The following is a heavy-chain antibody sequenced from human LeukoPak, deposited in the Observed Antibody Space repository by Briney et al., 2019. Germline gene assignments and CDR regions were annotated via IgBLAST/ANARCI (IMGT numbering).Heavy chain of an antibody. CDR1: GFTFSTYT. CDR3: AKDLRPDGVYDFDY. CDR2: IIGNSGMT. D-gene: IGHD5/OR15-5a*01. Sequence: GGSLILSCAASGFTFSTYTMNWVRQAPGKGLEWVSVIIGNSGMTSYADSVKGRFTISRDNSKNTLYLQMNSLRAEDTAVYYCAKDLRPDGVYDFDYWGKGTMVTVSS. V-gene: IGHV3-23*01. J-gene: IGHJ4*02.